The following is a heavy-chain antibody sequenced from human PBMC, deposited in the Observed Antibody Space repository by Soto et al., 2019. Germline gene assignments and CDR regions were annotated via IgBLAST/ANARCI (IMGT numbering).Heavy chain of an antibody. D-gene: IGHD6-19*01. CDR2: ISSSSIYI. J-gene: IGHJ4*02. Sequence: EVQLVESGGGLVKPGGSLRLSCAASGFTFSNYNMNWVRQAPGKGLEWVSSISSSSIYIYYADSVKGRFTISRDNAKNSLYLQMNSLGAEDTAVYYCARGSAEAGTAAIDHWGQGTLVTVSS. CDR3: ARGSAEAGTAAIDH. CDR1: GFTFSNYN. V-gene: IGHV3-21*01.